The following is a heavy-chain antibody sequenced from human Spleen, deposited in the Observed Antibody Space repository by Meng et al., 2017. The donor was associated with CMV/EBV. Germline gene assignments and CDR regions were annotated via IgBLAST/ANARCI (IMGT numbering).Heavy chain of an antibody. CDR1: GFTFSNYG. CDR2: IYYDGSNE. J-gene: IGHJ3*02. V-gene: IGHV3-33*01. Sequence: GGSLRLSCAVSGFTFSNYGMHWVRQAPGKGLEWVAGIYYDGSNEYYTDSVKGRFTISRDNSKNTLYLQMNSLRVEDTAMYYCAREGYTLGRFGAFDIWGQGTMVTVSS. D-gene: IGHD2-2*02. CDR3: AREGYTLGRFGAFDI.